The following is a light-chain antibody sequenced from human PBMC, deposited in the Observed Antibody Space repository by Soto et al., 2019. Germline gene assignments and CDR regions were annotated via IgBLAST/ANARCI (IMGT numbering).Light chain of an antibody. Sequence: QSALTQPASVSGSPGQSITISCTGTSSDVGGYNYVSWYQQHPGKAPKLMIYDVSNRPSGLSNPFSGSKSGNTASLTISGLQAVDEADYYCSSYTSSSTLVVFGGGTQLTVL. J-gene: IGLJ2*01. CDR3: SSYTSSSTLVV. CDR1: SSDVGGYNY. V-gene: IGLV2-14*01. CDR2: DVS.